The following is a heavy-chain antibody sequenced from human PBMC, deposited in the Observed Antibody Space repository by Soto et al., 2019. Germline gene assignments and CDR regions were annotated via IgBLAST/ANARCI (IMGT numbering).Heavy chain of an antibody. J-gene: IGHJ5*02. D-gene: IGHD2-2*01. CDR3: ARVVPGAEAWFGP. CDR1: GYTFSNYG. Sequence: ASVKVSCKTSGYTFSNYGITWVRQAPGQPLEWLGWISLYSDGTNYAQKFQGRVSMTTDTSTTTAYMELRSLRSDDTAAYYCARVVPGAEAWFGPWGQGTLVTVSS. V-gene: IGHV1-18*01. CDR2: ISLYSDGT.